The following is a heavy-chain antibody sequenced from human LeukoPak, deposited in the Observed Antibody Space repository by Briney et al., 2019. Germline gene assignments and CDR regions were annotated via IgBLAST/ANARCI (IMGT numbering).Heavy chain of an antibody. D-gene: IGHD4-17*01. J-gene: IGHJ4*02. CDR2: ISSSSSYI. CDR1: GFTFSSYT. Sequence: GGSLRLSCAASGFTFSSYTMNWVRQAPGKGLEWVSSISSSSSYIYYADSMKGRFTISRDNSKNTLYLQMNSLRAEDTAVYYCAKGDYESDYWGQGTLVTVSS. V-gene: IGHV3-21*04. CDR3: AKGDYESDY.